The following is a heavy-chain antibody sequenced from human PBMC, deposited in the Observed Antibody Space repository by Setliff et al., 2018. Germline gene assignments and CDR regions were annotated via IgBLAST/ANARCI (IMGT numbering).Heavy chain of an antibody. Sequence: PGGSLRLSCAASGFTFSGYYMQWVRQAPGKGLEWVSYISSSGSTIYYADSVKGRFTISRDNAKSSLYLQMNSLRAEDTALYYCASAGHSGSWFPFDAFHIWGQGTMVTVSS. J-gene: IGHJ3*02. CDR3: ASAGHSGSWFPFDAFHI. D-gene: IGHD6-13*01. CDR2: ISSSGSTI. V-gene: IGHV3-48*04. CDR1: GFTFSGYY.